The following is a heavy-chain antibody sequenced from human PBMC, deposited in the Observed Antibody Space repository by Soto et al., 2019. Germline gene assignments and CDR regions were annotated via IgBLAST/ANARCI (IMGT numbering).Heavy chain of an antibody. Sequence: QVQLVESGGGVVQPGTSLRLSCAASGFTFNSYGMHWVRQAPGKGLEWVAGISYDGSNKHYADSVKGRLTISRDNSKNXXYLQMSSLRDEDTAVYYCAKDTYYYDSTGYYVFDDWGQGTLVTVSS. CDR1: GFTFNSYG. CDR3: AKDTYYYDSTGYYVFDD. D-gene: IGHD3-22*01. J-gene: IGHJ4*02. CDR2: ISYDGSNK. V-gene: IGHV3-30*18.